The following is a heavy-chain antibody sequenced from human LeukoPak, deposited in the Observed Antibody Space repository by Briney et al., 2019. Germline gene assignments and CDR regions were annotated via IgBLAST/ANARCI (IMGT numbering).Heavy chain of an antibody. CDR1: GYRFPNYW. V-gene: IGHV5-51*01. CDR3: ARSAKMYGSGSYYNYFDY. CDR2: IYPGDSDT. J-gene: IGHJ4*02. D-gene: IGHD3-10*01. Sequence: GESLKISCKGSGYRFPNYWIGWVRQMPGKGLEWMGIIYPGDSDTRYSPSFQGQVTISADKSISTAYLQWSTLKSSDTAIYYCARSAKMYGSGSYYNYFDYWGQGTLVTVSS.